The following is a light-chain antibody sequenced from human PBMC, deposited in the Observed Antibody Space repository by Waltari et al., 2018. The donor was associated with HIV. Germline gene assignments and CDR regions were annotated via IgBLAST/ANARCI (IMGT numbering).Light chain of an antibody. V-gene: IGLV1-40*01. CDR3: QSYDNSPSAWV. Sequence: QYALTQPPSVSGAPGPTATIPSRAHGFTTGARFAVNWYHRVPGAAPTPLISGPTTRPAAVPARFAGSTSGASAALTISELQTEDEGDYFCQSYDNSPSAWVFGTGTTLTVL. CDR2: GPT. J-gene: IGLJ3*02. CDR1: GFTTGARFA.